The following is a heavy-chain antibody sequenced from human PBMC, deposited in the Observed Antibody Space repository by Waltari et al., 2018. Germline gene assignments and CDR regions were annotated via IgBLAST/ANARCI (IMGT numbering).Heavy chain of an antibody. Sequence: QVQLQQWGAGLLKPSETLSLTCAVYGGSFSGYYWSWIRQPPGKGLEWIGEINHSGPPTYHPSLNIRVTLSVDTSKNQFSLQLSSVTAADTAVYYCARGGWGVTPFHYSSSHYYMDVWGKGTTVTVSS. CDR2: INHSGPP. J-gene: IGHJ6*03. V-gene: IGHV4-34*01. CDR1: GGSFSGYY. D-gene: IGHD4-4*01. CDR3: ARGGWGVTPFHYSSSHYYMDV.